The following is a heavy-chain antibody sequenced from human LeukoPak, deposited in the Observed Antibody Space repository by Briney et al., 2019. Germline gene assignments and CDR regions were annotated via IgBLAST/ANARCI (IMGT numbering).Heavy chain of an antibody. D-gene: IGHD1-26*01. V-gene: IGHV4-39*01. J-gene: IGHJ4*02. CDR2: IYFSGSV. Sequence: SETLSLTCTVSGDITHYWGWIRQPPGKGLECIGSIYFSGSVYYNPSLRSRVTISLDTSTKQLSLKLTSVTAADTAIYYCAKHNGGGNVSYVAPGPPDYFDHWGQGALVTVSS. CDR1: GDITHY. CDR3: AKHNGGGNVSYVAPGPPDYFDH.